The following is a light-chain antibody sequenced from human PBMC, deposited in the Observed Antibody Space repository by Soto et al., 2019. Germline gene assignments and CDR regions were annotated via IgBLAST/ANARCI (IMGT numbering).Light chain of an antibody. CDR3: QQRSNRLT. J-gene: IGKJ4*01. V-gene: IGKV3D-20*02. CDR2: DAS. CDR1: QSVSSNY. Sequence: EIALTQSAGTLSLSPGERATLSCRASQSVSSNYLAWYQQKPGQAPRLLMYDASSRATGIPDRFSVSGSGTDFTLTISSLAPEDFAVYYCQQRSNRLTFGGGTKVDI.